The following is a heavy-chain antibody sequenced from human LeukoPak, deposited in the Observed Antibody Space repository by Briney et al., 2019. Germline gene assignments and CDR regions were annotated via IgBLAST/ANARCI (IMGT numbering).Heavy chain of an antibody. Sequence: PSETLSLTCTVSGGSISSGGYYWSCIRQHPGKGLEWIGYIYYSGSTYYNPSLKSRVTISVDTSKNQFSLKLSSVTAADTAVYYCARDSDKYFDYWGQGTLVTVSS. J-gene: IGHJ4*02. CDR2: IYYSGST. CDR1: GGSISSGGYY. CDR3: ARDSDKYFDY. D-gene: IGHD2-15*01. V-gene: IGHV4-31*03.